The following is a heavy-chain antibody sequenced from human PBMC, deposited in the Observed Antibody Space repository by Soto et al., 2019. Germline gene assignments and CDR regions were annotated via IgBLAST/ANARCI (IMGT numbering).Heavy chain of an antibody. V-gene: IGHV1-2*02. J-gene: IGHJ4*02. CDR1: GYTFTSYY. CDR3: ARNYYDSSDRDYLDY. CDR2: INPITGGT. D-gene: IGHD3-22*01. Sequence: ASVKVSCTASGYTFTSYYIHWVRQAPGQGLEWMGWINPITGGTNYAPKLQGRVTMTRDTSITTAYMELSRLRSDDTAVYYCARNYYDSSDRDYLDYWGQGTPVTVSS.